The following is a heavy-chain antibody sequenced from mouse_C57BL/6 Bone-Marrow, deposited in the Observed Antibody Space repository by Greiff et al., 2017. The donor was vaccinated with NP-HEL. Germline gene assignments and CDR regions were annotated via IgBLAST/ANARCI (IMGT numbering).Heavy chain of an antibody. CDR3: TTSDGYPFAY. D-gene: IGHD2-3*01. CDR1: GFNIKDYY. V-gene: IGHV14-1*01. J-gene: IGHJ3*01. Sequence: VQLQQSGAELVRPGASVKLSCTASGFNIKDYYMHWVKQRPEQGLEWIGRIDPEDGDTEYAPKFQGKATMTAATSSNTAYLQLSSLTSEDTAVYYCTTSDGYPFAYWGQGTLVTVSA. CDR2: IDPEDGDT.